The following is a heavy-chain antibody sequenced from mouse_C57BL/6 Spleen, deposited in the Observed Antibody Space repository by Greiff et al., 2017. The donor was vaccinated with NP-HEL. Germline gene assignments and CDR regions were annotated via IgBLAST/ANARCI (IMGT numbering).Heavy chain of an antibody. V-gene: IGHV1-62-2*01. Sequence: QVQLQQSGAELVKPGASVKLSCKASGYTFTEYTIHWVKQRSGQGLEWIGWFYPGSGSIKYNEKFKDKATLTADKSSSTVYMELSRLTSEDSAVYFCARHEEEALGYGSSPWYFGVWGTGTTVTVSS. J-gene: IGHJ1*03. CDR3: ARHEEEALGYGSSPWYFGV. CDR1: GYTFTEYT. CDR2: FYPGSGSI. D-gene: IGHD1-1*01.